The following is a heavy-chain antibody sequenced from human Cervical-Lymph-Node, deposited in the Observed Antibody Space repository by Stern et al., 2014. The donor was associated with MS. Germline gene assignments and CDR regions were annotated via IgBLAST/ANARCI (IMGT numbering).Heavy chain of an antibody. CDR3: ARERGNTYGFVS. D-gene: IGHD4-17*01. CDR2: IVPIFAKA. V-gene: IGHV1-69*12. J-gene: IGHJ5*02. CDR1: GGTFSSNA. Sequence: QDQLVQSGADVKKPGSSVKVTCRASGGTFSSNAISWLRQAPGQGLEWMGGIVPIFAKANYAQKFQGRVTITADESTSTAYMEMSSLTSDDTAVYYCARERGNTYGFVSWGQGTLVTVSS.